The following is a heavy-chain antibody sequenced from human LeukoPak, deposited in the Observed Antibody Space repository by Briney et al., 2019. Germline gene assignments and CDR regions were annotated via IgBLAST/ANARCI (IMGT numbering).Heavy chain of an antibody. Sequence: GGSLRLSCAASGFTFSSYSMNWVRQAPGKGLEWVSSISSSSSYIYYADSVKGRFTISRDNAKNSLYLQMNSLRAEDTAVYYCASRPFIAAADSGVYWGQGILVTVSS. V-gene: IGHV3-21*01. CDR1: GFTFSSYS. D-gene: IGHD6-13*01. J-gene: IGHJ4*02. CDR3: ASRPFIAAADSGVY. CDR2: ISSSSSYI.